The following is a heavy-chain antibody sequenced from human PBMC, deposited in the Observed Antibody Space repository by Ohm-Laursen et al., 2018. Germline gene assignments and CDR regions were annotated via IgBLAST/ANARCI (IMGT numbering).Heavy chain of an antibody. D-gene: IGHD2-8*01. CDR3: ARYLARMKYIDY. V-gene: IGHV4-31*03. Sequence: SQTLSLTCTVSGGSISNGAYYWSWIRQHPGKGLEWIGYIYYSGSTYYNPSLKSRVTISVETSKNQFSLKLSSVTDADTAVYYCARYLARMKYIDYWGQGTLVTVSS. CDR1: GGSISNGAYY. J-gene: IGHJ4*02. CDR2: IYYSGST.